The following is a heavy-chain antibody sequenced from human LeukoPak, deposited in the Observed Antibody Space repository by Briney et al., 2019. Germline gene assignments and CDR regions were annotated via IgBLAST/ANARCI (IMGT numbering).Heavy chain of an antibody. CDR1: GFTFSDYS. Sequence: GGSLRLSCAASGFTFSDYSMDWVRQAPGKGLEWVGRTRNKANRYTAKYAASVKGRFTISRDDSKNTLYLQMNSLKTEDTAVYYCTTVPDIVVVPAAGRGAFDIWGQGTMVTVSS. J-gene: IGHJ3*02. CDR3: TTVPDIVVVPAAGRGAFDI. V-gene: IGHV3-72*01. CDR2: TRNKANRYTA. D-gene: IGHD2-2*01.